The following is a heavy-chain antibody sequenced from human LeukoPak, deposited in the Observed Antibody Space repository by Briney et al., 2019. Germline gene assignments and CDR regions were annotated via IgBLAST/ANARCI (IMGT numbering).Heavy chain of an antibody. CDR2: ISGSGGST. CDR1: GFTFSSYA. D-gene: IGHD3-10*01. V-gene: IGHV3-23*01. Sequence: PGGSLRLSCAASGFTFSSYAMSWVRQAPGKGLEWVSAISGSGGSTYYADSVKGRFTISRDNSKNTLYLQMNSLRAEDTAVYYCAETLGRGRGMDVWGKGTTVTVSS. CDR3: AETLGRGRGMDV. J-gene: IGHJ6*04.